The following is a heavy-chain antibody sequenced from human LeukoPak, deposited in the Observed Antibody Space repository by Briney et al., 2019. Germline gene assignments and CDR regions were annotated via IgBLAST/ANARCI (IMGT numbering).Heavy chain of an antibody. CDR2: ISGSGGTT. V-gene: IGHV3-23*01. D-gene: IGHD5-18*01. J-gene: IGHJ4*02. CDR1: GFTFSSYA. Sequence: PGGSLRLSCAATGFTFSSYAMSWVRQAPGKGLHWVSAISGSGGTTYYADSVKGRFTISRDNSKNTLYLQMNSLRAEDTALYYCAEGMDTAMVKYDYWGQGTLVTVSS. CDR3: AEGMDTAMVKYDY.